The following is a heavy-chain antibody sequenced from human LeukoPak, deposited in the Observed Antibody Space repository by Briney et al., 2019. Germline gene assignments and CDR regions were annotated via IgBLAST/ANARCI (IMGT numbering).Heavy chain of an antibody. Sequence: SETLSLTCTVSGDSISSANYYWGWVRQPPGKGLEWIGSIYFSGSTYYDPSLKSRVTISVETSKVQFSLKLSSVTAADTAVYYCARDSCSSTSCRKKFDNWGQGTLVTVSS. CDR2: IYFSGST. D-gene: IGHD2-2*01. V-gene: IGHV4-39*07. J-gene: IGHJ4*02. CDR3: ARDSCSSTSCRKKFDN. CDR1: GDSISSANYY.